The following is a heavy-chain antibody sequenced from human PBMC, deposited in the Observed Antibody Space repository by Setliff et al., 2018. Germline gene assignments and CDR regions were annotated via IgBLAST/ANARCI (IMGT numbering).Heavy chain of an antibody. Sequence: PSETLSLTCTVSGDSISCGDYFWSWIRQPPGKGLERIAYIYHSGSAYYNPSLKSRVTMSVDTSKNQFSLHLTSVTAADTAVYYCAREVGTSTSSDAFDVWGQGMMVTVSS. D-gene: IGHD1-26*01. CDR3: AREVGTSTSSDAFDV. V-gene: IGHV4-30-4*08. CDR1: GDSISCGDYF. CDR2: IYHSGSA. J-gene: IGHJ3*01.